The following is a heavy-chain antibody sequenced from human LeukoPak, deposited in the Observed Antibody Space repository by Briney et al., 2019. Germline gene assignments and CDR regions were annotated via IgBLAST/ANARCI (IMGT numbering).Heavy chain of an antibody. D-gene: IGHD1-7*01. CDR3: VRDETWNFGLSWYDGYDI. CDR1: GFTFSNSW. Sequence: GGSLRLSCAAYGFTFSNSWMSWVRQAPGKGLEWVANIKQDESEKNYVDSVKGRFTISRDNAKNPLYLQMNSLRVEDTAVYYCVRDETWNFGLSWYDGYDIWGQGTMVTVSS. J-gene: IGHJ3*02. CDR2: IKQDESEK. V-gene: IGHV3-7*01.